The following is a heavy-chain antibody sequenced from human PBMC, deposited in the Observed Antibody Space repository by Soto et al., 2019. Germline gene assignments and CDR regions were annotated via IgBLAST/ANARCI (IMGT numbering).Heavy chain of an antibody. V-gene: IGHV1-69*12. CDR3: ATAAGDYRNYYYYGMDV. CDR2: IIPIFGTA. D-gene: IGHD4-17*01. J-gene: IGHJ6*02. CDR1: GGTFSSYA. Sequence: QVQLVQSGAEVKKPGSSVKVSCKASGGTFSSYAISWVRQAPGQGLEWMGGIIPIFGTANYAQKFQGRVTITADESTSTAYMELSSLRSEDTAVYYCATAAGDYRNYYYYGMDVWGQGTTVTVSS.